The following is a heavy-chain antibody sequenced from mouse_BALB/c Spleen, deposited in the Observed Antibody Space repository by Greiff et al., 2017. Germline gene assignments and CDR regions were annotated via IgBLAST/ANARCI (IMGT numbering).Heavy chain of an antibody. J-gene: IGHJ4*01. V-gene: IGHV1-9*01. CDR1: GYTFSSYW. Sequence: QVQLKESGAELMKPGASVKISCKATGYTFSSYWIEWVKQRPGHGLEWIGEILPGSGSTNYNEKFKGKATFTADTSSNTAYMQLSSLTSEDSAVYYCTRGRYYDYDNAMDYWGQGTSVTVSS. CDR2: ILPGSGST. D-gene: IGHD2-4*01. CDR3: TRGRYYDYDNAMDY.